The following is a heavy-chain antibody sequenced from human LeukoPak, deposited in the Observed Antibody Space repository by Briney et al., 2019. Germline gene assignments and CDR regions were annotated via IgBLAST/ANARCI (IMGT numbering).Heavy chain of an antibody. CDR3: AREGGIWFGELEDY. CDR2: ISSSGSTI. Sequence: GGSLRLSCAASGFTFSSYEMNWVRQAPGKGLEWVSCISSSGSTIYYADSVKGRFTISRDNAKNSLYLQMNSLRAEDTAVYYCAREGGIWFGELEDYWGQGTLVTVSS. CDR1: GFTFSSYE. D-gene: IGHD3-10*01. V-gene: IGHV3-48*03. J-gene: IGHJ4*02.